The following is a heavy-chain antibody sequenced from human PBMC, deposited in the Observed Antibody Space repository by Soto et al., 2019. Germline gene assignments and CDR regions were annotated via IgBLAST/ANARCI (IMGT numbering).Heavy chain of an antibody. D-gene: IGHD3-3*02. CDR1: ALIVSVNY. V-gene: IGHV3-53*01. CDR3: AKDAIFEMIAAPNPRRDA. CDR2: IYAGRST. J-gene: IGHJ6*02. Sequence: PGGSLRLSCVASALIVSVNYMNSVRQAPGKGLEWVSIIYAGRSTSYADSLKFRFTISRYHSKNTVYLQMNSLRVEDTAEYYSAKDAIFEMIAAPNPRRDAWGQATTVTVCS.